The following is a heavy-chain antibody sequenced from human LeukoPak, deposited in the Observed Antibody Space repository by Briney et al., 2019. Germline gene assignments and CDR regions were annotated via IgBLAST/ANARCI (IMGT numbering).Heavy chain of an antibody. J-gene: IGHJ4*02. CDR1: GGSISSSSYY. CDR2: IYYSGST. Sequence: SETLSLTCTVSGGSISSSSYYWGWIRQPPGKGLEWIGSIYYSGSTYYNPSLKSRVTISVDTSKNQFSLKLSSVTAEDTAVYYCARLYYDSSGYYYDYWGQGTLVTVSS. D-gene: IGHD3-22*01. CDR3: ARLYYDSSGYYYDY. V-gene: IGHV4-39*07.